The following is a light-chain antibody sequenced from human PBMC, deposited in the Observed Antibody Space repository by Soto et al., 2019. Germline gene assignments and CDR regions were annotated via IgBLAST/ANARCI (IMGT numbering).Light chain of an antibody. CDR3: ASYTVSGTLI. Sequence: QSALTQPASVSGSPGLSITISCSGTSNDVGGYDYVSWYRQHPDRAPRLLIYDVSNRPSGISDRFSGSRSGNTASLTISGLQADDEADYYCASYTVSGTLIFGGGTQLTVL. V-gene: IGLV2-14*03. J-gene: IGLJ2*01. CDR2: DVS. CDR1: SNDVGGYDY.